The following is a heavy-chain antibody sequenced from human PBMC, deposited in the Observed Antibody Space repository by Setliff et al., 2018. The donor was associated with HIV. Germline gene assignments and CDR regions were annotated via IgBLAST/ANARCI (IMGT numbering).Heavy chain of an antibody. D-gene: IGHD2-21*01. CDR2: ISVYNGDT. CDR3: AKALNYGGGGPSLDY. V-gene: IGHV1-18*01. J-gene: IGHJ4*02. Sequence: ASVKVSCKASGYSFTSYGFSWVRQAPGQGLEWMGWISVYNGDTNYAQKVQGRVTMTTDASTSTAYMELRSLRAEDSAVYYCAKALNYGGGGPSLDYWGQGTLVTVSS. CDR1: GYSFTSYG.